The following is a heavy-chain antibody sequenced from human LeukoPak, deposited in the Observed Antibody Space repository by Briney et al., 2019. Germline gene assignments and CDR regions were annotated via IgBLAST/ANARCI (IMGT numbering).Heavy chain of an antibody. CDR2: ISSGSGTI. CDR3: VKDNPLDY. D-gene: IGHD1-14*01. Sequence: GGSLRLSCAASGFTFSGYEMNWVRQAPGKGLDWVAYISSGSGTINYADSVKGRFTISRDNSKNTLYLHINSLRAEDTAVYYCVKDNPLDYWGQGTLVIVSS. CDR1: GFTFSGYE. J-gene: IGHJ4*02. V-gene: IGHV3-48*01.